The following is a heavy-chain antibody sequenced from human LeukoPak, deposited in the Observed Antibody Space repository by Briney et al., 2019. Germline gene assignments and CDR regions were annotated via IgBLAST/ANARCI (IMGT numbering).Heavy chain of an antibody. D-gene: IGHD6-19*01. Sequence: PGGSLRLSCVASGFTFSNYGMHWVRQAPGKGLEWVAFIRYDESNKYYADSVKGRFTISRDNSKNTLYLQMKSLRPEDTAVYYCAKDLRSGWYAGPILAWGQGTLVTVSS. CDR2: IRYDESNK. CDR3: AKDLRSGWYAGPILA. J-gene: IGHJ5*02. V-gene: IGHV3-30*02. CDR1: GFTFSNYG.